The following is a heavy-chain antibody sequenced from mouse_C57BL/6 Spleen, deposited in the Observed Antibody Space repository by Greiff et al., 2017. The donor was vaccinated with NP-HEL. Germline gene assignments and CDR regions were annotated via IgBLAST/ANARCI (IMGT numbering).Heavy chain of an antibody. J-gene: IGHJ4*01. Sequence: DVKLVESGGGLVKPGGSLKLSCAASGFTFSSYAMSWVRQTPEKRLEWVATISDGGSYTYYPDNVKGRFTISRDNAKNNLYLQMSHLKSEDTAMYYCARKGTREAMDYWGQGTSVTVSS. CDR1: GFTFSSYA. V-gene: IGHV5-4*03. CDR3: ARKGTREAMDY. CDR2: ISDGGSYT.